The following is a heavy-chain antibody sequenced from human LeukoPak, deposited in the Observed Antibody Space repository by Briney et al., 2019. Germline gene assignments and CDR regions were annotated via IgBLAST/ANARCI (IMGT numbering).Heavy chain of an antibody. CDR3: ARVTLGDYYDSSGYHDY. Sequence: PGGSLRLSCAASGFTFSSYWMSWVRQAPGKGLEWVANIKQDGSEKYYVDSVKGRFTISRDNAKNSLYLQMNSLRAEDTAVYYCARVTLGDYYDSSGYHDYWGQGTLVTVSS. CDR2: IKQDGSEK. CDR1: GFTFSSYW. V-gene: IGHV3-7*01. D-gene: IGHD3-22*01. J-gene: IGHJ4*02.